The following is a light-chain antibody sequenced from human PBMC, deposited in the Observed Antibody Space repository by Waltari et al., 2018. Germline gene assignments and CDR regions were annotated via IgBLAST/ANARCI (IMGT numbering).Light chain of an antibody. CDR2: DVA. CDR3: CSLTSSRTVI. V-gene: IGLV2-14*03. CDR1: TGDVGAYNY. Sequence: QSALTHPASVSESPGQSITIPCTGTTGDVGAYNYVSWYQQLPGKAPTLLIYDVANRPSGVSDRFSGSKSGNTASLIISGLQAEDEADYYCCSLTSSRTVIFGGGTKLTVL. J-gene: IGLJ2*01.